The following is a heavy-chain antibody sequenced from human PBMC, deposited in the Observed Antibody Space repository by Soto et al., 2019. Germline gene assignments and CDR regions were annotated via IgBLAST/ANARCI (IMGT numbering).Heavy chain of an antibody. D-gene: IGHD1-26*01. Sequence: EVQLVESGGGFVQPGGSLRLSCVASRCSFTNDWMSWVRQAPGKGPEWVGRIKSKTDGGTADYAAPVKGRFTISRDDSQNTLYLHMDSLKTEDTALYHCSTDIGIYGLDIWGQGTTVTVSS. V-gene: IGHV3-15*01. CDR3: STDIGIYGLDI. CDR1: RCSFTNDW. CDR2: IKSKTDGGTA. J-gene: IGHJ6*02.